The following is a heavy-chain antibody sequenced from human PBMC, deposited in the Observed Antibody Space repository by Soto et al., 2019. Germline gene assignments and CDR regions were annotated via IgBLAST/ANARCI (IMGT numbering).Heavy chain of an antibody. Sequence: SETLSLTCAVSGGSITSGNSYSWSWIRQPPGKGLEWIGSISHTGSTSYNPSLKSRLTMSVEKSKNQFSLRLSSVTAADMAVYYCARAVAPYFGTWFDPWGQGILVTVSS. J-gene: IGHJ5*02. CDR2: ISHTGST. CDR3: ARAVAPYFGTWFDP. D-gene: IGHD3-10*01. V-gene: IGHV4-30-2*01. CDR1: GGSITSGNSYS.